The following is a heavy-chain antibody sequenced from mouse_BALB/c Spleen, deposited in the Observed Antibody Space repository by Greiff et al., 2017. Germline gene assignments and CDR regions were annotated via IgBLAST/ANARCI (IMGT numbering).Heavy chain of an antibody. Sequence: DVKLVESGGGLVKPGGSLKLSCAASGFAFSSYDMSWVRQTPEKRLEWVAYISSGGGSTYYPDTVKGRFTISRDNAKNTLYLQMSSLKSEDTAMYYCARRPRDGYFDVWGAGTTVTVSS. CDR2: ISSGGGST. CDR3: ARRPRDGYFDV. J-gene: IGHJ1*01. V-gene: IGHV5-12-1*01. CDR1: GFAFSSYD.